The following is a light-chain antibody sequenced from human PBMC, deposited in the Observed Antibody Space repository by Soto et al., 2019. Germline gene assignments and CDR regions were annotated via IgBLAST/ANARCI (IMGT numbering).Light chain of an antibody. J-gene: IGKJ4*01. CDR1: QSISSY. V-gene: IGKV3-11*01. CDR3: QQRSNWIT. CDR2: DAS. Sequence: EIVLTQSPATVSLSPGERATLSCRASQSISSYLAWYQQKPGQAPRLLIYDASNRATGIPARFSGSGSGTDFTLTISSLEPEDFAVYYCQQRSNWITFGGGTKVDIK.